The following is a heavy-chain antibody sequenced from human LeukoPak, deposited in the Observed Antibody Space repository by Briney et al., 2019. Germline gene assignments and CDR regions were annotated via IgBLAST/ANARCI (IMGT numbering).Heavy chain of an antibody. Sequence: SETLSLTCTVSGGSISRYYWSWIRQPPGKGLEWIGYISYTGSTNYNPSLKSRVTISVDTSKNQFSLKLSSVTAADTAVYYCARGGDSGTYLRGYYFDYWGQGTLVTVSS. J-gene: IGHJ4*02. CDR3: ARGGDSGTYLRGYYFDY. D-gene: IGHD1-26*01. CDR2: ISYTGST. V-gene: IGHV4-59*08. CDR1: GGSISRYY.